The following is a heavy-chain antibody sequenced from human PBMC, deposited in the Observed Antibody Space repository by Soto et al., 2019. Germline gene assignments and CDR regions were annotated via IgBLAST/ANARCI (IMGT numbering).Heavy chain of an antibody. D-gene: IGHD6-19*01. V-gene: IGHV3-30*18. CDR3: AKQLRGSGWYPLDS. CDR1: GFSLSSSG. Sequence: LRLSCTASGFSLSSSGMHWVRQAPGKGLEWLAVSSFDGSQQFYGDSVKGRFTVSRDNSNNTLYFEMNSLRTEETAVYYGAKQLRGSGWYPLDSWGQGTPVTVSS. CDR2: SSFDGSQQ. J-gene: IGHJ4*02.